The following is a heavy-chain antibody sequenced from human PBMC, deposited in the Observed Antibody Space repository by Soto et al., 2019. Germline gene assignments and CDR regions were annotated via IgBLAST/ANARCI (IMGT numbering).Heavy chain of an antibody. Sequence: QLQLQESGPGLVKPSETLSLTCTVSGGSISSSSYYWGWIRQPPGKGLEWIGSIYYRGSTYYNPSLKSRVTIAVDTSKNQFSLKLSSVTDADAAVYYCAILGLSYWGQGTLVTVSS. CDR1: GGSISSSSYY. CDR2: IYYRGST. V-gene: IGHV4-39*01. CDR3: AILGLSY. J-gene: IGHJ4*02.